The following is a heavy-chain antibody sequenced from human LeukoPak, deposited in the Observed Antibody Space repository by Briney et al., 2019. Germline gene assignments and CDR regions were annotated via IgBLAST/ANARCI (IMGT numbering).Heavy chain of an antibody. Sequence: SQTLSLTCAISGDSLFTDSVAWNWIRQSPSRSLEWLGRTYYRSKWSFDYAVSVKSRITINADTSMNQFSLQLNSVTPEDTAMYYCARGKYTSFDNWGQGILVTVSS. V-gene: IGHV6-1*01. J-gene: IGHJ4*02. CDR1: GDSLFTDSVA. CDR3: ARGKYTSFDN. D-gene: IGHD2-2*01. CDR2: TYYRSKWSF.